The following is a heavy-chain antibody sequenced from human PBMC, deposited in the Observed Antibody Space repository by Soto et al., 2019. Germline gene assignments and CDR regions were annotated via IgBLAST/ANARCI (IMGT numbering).Heavy chain of an antibody. CDR3: AKSILVGGNSFILDF. J-gene: IGHJ4*02. CDR1: GLTFSHFG. V-gene: IGHV3-30*18. CDR2: ISDDGSNK. Sequence: QEQMVESGGGVVQPGRSLRLSCVASGLTFSHFGMHWVRQAPGKGLEWVAVISDDGSNKYYADSVEGRFTISRDNTKNTLFLQVNSLISEYTAVYYCAKSILVGGNSFILDFWGQGTLVTVSS. D-gene: IGHD2-2*02.